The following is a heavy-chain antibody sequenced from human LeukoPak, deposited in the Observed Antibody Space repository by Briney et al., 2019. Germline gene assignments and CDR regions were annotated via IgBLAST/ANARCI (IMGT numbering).Heavy chain of an antibody. Sequence: PGASVKVSCKASGYTFTSYGISWVRQAPGQGLEWMGWISAYNGNTNYAQKLQGRVTMTTDTSTSTAYMELRSLRSDDTAVYYCAREGRYYGSGSYYNYYYGMDVWGQGTTVTVSS. V-gene: IGHV1-18*01. CDR3: AREGRYYGSGSYYNYYYGMDV. J-gene: IGHJ6*02. CDR1: GYTFTSYG. CDR2: ISAYNGNT. D-gene: IGHD3-10*01.